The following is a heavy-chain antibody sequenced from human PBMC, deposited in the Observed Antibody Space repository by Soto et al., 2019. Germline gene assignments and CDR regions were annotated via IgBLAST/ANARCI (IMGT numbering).Heavy chain of an antibody. V-gene: IGHV3-23*01. J-gene: IGHJ4*01. CDR2: IRPSGGRI. CDR3: GREAAGTRCWYTADH. Sequence: EVQLLDSGGDLVQPGGSLRLSCVTSGFSFSTFAMGWFRRAPGKGLEWVSAIRPSGGRIYYAAPVRGRFSISRDDSKNTVYLQMESLGLEDTAVYFCGREAAGTRCWYTADHWGHGTLVIVPS. CDR1: GFSFSTFA. D-gene: IGHD6-13*01.